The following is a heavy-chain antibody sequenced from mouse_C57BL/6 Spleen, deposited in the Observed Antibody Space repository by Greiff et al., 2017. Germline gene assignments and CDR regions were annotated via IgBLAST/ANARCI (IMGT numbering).Heavy chain of an antibody. CDR1: GFTFSSYG. CDR3: ARQEMNGFAY. J-gene: IGHJ3*01. Sequence: EVQRVESGGDLVKPGGSLKLSCAASGFTFSSYGMSWVRQTPDKRLEWVATISSGGSYTYYPDSVKGRFTISRDNAKNTLYLQMSSLKSEDTAMYYCARQEMNGFAYWGKGTLVTVSA. CDR2: ISSGGSYT. V-gene: IGHV5-6*01.